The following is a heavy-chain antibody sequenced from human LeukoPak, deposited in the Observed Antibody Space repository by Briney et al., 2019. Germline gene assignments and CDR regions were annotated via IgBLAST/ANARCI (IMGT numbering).Heavy chain of an antibody. CDR1: GGTFSSYA. CDR3: ARDRGYGNDGRGAFDI. CDR2: IIPIFGTA. Sequence: GSSVKVSCKASGGTFSSYAISWVRQAPGQGLEWMGGIIPIFGTANYAQKFQGRVTITADESTSTAYMELSSLRSEDTAVYYCARDRGYGNDGRGAFDIWGQGTMVTVSS. V-gene: IGHV1-69*01. D-gene: IGHD5-18*01. J-gene: IGHJ3*02.